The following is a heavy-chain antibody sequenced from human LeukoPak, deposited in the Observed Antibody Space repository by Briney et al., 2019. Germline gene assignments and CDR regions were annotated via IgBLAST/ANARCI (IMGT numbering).Heavy chain of an antibody. J-gene: IGHJ5*02. Sequence: ASVKVSCKVSGYTLTELFMHWVRQAPGKGLEWMGGFNPEDGETIYAQKFQGRVTMTEDTSTDTAYMELSSLRSEDTAVYYCAATTLGENWFDPWGQGTLVTVSS. CDR1: GYTLTELF. V-gene: IGHV1-24*01. CDR3: AATTLGENWFDP. CDR2: FNPEDGET.